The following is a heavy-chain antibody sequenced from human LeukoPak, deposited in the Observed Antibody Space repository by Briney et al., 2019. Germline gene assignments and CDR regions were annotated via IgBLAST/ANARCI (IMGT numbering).Heavy chain of an antibody. CDR2: IYYSGST. CDR1: GGSISSYY. D-gene: IGHD2-15*01. Sequence: TSETLSLTCTVSGGSISSYYWSWIRQPPGKGLERIGYIYYSGSTNYNPSLKSRVTISVDTSKNQFSLKLSSVTAADTAVYYCARDWLAVDYYGMDVWGQGTTVTVSS. J-gene: IGHJ6*02. CDR3: ARDWLAVDYYGMDV. V-gene: IGHV4-59*01.